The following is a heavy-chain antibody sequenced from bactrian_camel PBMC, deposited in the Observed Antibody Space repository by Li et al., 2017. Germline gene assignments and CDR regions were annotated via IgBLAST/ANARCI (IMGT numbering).Heavy chain of an antibody. CDR2: ISSDGTT. CDR3: VANCILLDKWYATE. CDR1: GPALVGAC. V-gene: IGHV3S55*01. Sequence: HVQLVESGGGTVQPGGSLRLSCAASGPALVGACMAWYRQAPGKERELVSSISSDGTTSYAESVKGRFTISQDNAKNTLNLQMNSLKPEDTAMYYCVANCILLDKWYATEWGQGTQVTVS. J-gene: IGHJ4*01. D-gene: IGHD6*01.